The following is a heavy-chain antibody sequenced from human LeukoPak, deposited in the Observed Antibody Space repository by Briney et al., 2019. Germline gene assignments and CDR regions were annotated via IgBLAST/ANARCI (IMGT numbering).Heavy chain of an antibody. D-gene: IGHD3-22*01. CDR3: ARWYYDSSGYRWFDP. CDR2: IYYSGST. Sequence: SETMSLTCTVSGGSISSGDYYWSRIRQPPGKGLEWIGYIYYSGSTNYNPSLRSRVTISVDTSKKQFSLKLSSVTAADTAVYYCARWYYDSSGYRWFDPWGQGTLVTVSS. CDR1: GGSISSGDYY. J-gene: IGHJ5*02. V-gene: IGHV4-30-4*01.